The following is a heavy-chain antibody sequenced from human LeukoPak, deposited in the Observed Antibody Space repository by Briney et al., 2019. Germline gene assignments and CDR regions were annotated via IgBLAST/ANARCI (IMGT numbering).Heavy chain of an antibody. J-gene: IGHJ3*02. CDR1: GGSFRSYY. CDR3: ARAGDHVTYGGVDI. D-gene: IGHD4-23*01. V-gene: IGHV4-34*01. Sequence: SETLSLTCAVYGGSFRSYYWTWIRQPPGKGLEWIGEINQSGSTNYNPSLKSRVTISVDTSKNQFSLQLNSVSPEDTAVYYCARAGDHVTYGGVDIWGLGTMVTVSS. CDR2: INQSGST.